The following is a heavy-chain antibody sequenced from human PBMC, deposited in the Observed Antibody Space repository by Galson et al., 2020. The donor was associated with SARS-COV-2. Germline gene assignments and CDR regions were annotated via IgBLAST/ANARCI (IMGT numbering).Heavy chain of an antibody. CDR1: GGSISSYY. CDR2: IYTSGST. J-gene: IGHJ6*04. D-gene: IGHD2-15*01. Sequence: SETLSLTCTVSGGSISSYYWSWIRQPAGKGLEWIGRIYTSGSTNYNPSLKSRVTMSVDTSKNQFSLKLSSVTAADTAVYYCARRMVAANRHPVGAFDIWGKGTTVTVSS. V-gene: IGHV4-4*07. CDR3: ARRMVAANRHPVGAFDI.